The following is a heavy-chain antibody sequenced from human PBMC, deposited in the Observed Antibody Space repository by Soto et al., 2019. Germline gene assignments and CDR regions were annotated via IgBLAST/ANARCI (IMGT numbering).Heavy chain of an antibody. CDR1: GFTFSSYA. J-gene: IGHJ6*02. D-gene: IGHD3-3*01. CDR3: ARDRAITIFRVATHYYYGMDV. CDR2: ISYDGSNK. Sequence: GGSLRLSCAASGFTFSSYAMHWVRQAPGKGLEWVAVISYDGSNKYYADSVKGRFTISRDNSKNTLYLQMNSLRAEDTAVYYCARDRAITIFRVATHYYYGMDVWGQGTTVTVSS. V-gene: IGHV3-30-3*01.